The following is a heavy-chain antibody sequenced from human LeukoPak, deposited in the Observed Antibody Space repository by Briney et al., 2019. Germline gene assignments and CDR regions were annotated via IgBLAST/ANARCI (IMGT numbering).Heavy chain of an antibody. J-gene: IGHJ4*02. CDR3: AKRHTIGGYYYFED. Sequence: GGSLRLSCAASGFTLSSYAMTWVRQAPGKGLEWVSTISGGADSTYYADSVKGRFTISRDNSKNTLYLQMNTLSAEDTALYYCAKRHTIGGYYYFEDWGQGTLVTVSS. V-gene: IGHV3-23*01. D-gene: IGHD5-12*01. CDR1: GFTLSSYA. CDR2: ISGGADST.